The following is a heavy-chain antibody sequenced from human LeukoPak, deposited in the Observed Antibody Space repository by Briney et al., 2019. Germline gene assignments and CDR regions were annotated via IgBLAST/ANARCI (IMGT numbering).Heavy chain of an antibody. CDR1: GGSISSGSYY. J-gene: IGHJ5*02. D-gene: IGHD1-26*01. Sequence: PSETLSLTCTVSGGSISSGSYYWSWIRQPVGKGLEWIGRIYTSGSTNYNPSLKSRVTISVDTSKNQFSLKLSSVTAADTAVYYCARDMGGSYYEGGWFDPWGQGTLVTVSS. CDR2: IYTSGST. V-gene: IGHV4-61*02. CDR3: ARDMGGSYYEGGWFDP.